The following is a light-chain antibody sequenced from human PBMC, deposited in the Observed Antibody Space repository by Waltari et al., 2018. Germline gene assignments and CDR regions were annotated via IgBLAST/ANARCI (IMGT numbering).Light chain of an antibody. CDR1: NLRSKF. CDR3: QVWDTSSDQYI. V-gene: IGLV3-21*01. Sequence: SSELTQPSSVSLSTGQTARINCGGDNLRSKFVHLYQQKPAQAPMLVIYYDNERPSGIPERFSGSKSGNIGTRTISGVEAGDEADYYCQVWDTSSDQYIFGVGTRLTVL. J-gene: IGLJ1*01. CDR2: YDN.